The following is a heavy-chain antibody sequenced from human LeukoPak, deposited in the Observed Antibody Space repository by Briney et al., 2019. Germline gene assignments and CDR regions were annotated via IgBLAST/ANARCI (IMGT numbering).Heavy chain of an antibody. V-gene: IGHV3-66*02. CDR2: IYNGGST. CDR3: AREGRVSDF. Sequence: PAGSLTLTCAASGFTVSSNYRSWLRQAPGKGLEWVSVIYNGGSTYYADSVKTLFTISRDNSKNTLYLQKNSLRAEDTAVYYCAREGRVSDFWGQGTRVSVSS. J-gene: IGHJ4*02. CDR1: GFTVSSNY.